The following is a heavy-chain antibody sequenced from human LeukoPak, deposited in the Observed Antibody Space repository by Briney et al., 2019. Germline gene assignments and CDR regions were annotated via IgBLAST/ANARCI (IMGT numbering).Heavy chain of an antibody. V-gene: IGHV4-34*01. J-gene: IGHJ6*03. CDR3: ARGYCRGGSCYYYYYYMDV. Sequence: SETLSLTCAVYGGSFSGYYWSWIRQPPGKGLEWIGEINHSGSTNYNPSLKSRVTISVDTSKNQFSLKLSSVTAADTAVYYCARGYCRGGSCYYYYYYMDVWGKGTTVTVSS. CDR1: GGSFSGYY. CDR2: INHSGST. D-gene: IGHD2-15*01.